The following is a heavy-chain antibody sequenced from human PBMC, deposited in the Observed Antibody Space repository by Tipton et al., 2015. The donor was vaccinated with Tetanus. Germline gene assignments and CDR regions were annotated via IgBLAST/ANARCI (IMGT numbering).Heavy chain of an antibody. CDR1: GYNLTNYW. V-gene: IGHV5-51*01. J-gene: IGHJ5*02. CDR3: ARLPKHYSASGST. CDR2: INPADSET. Sequence: QLVQSGAEVKKPGESLKISCQGSGYNLTNYWIGWVRQVPGKGLEWMGIINPADSETTYGPSFQGQVTISADKSISTAYLQWSSLKASDPAIYFCARLPKHYSASGSTWGQGTLVTVSS. D-gene: IGHD3-10*01.